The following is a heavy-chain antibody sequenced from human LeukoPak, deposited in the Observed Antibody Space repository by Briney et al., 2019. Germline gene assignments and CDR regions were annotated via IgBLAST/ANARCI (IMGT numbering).Heavy chain of an antibody. CDR1: VGSIPSSSYC. J-gene: IGHJ5*02. CDR3: ARIENYIPEDWFDP. CDR2: ICYSGAT. V-gene: IGHV4-39*01. Sequence: ETLSLTCTVSVGSIPSSSYCWGWIRHPPGKGLEWISSICYSGATFHTPPLKSRVTLSVDTSKNQFSLKLSSVTAADTAVYYCARIENYIPEDWFDPWGQGTLVTVSS. D-gene: IGHD5-24*01.